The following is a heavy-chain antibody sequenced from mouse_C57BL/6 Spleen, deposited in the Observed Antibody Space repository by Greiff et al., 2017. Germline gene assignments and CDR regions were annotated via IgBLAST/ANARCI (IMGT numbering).Heavy chain of an antibody. Sequence: VQLQQPGAELVKPGASVQLSCKASGYTFTSYWMHCVQQRPGRGLEWIGWIDPKSGGTTYNEKFKSKATLTVDKPSSTAYMQLHSFTSEDSAVDYCARAGHYYVSSLLAYWGQGTTLTVSS. V-gene: IGHV1-72*01. J-gene: IGHJ2*01. CDR1: GYTFTSYW. CDR3: ARAGHYYVSSLLAY. D-gene: IGHD1-1*01. CDR2: IDPKSGGT.